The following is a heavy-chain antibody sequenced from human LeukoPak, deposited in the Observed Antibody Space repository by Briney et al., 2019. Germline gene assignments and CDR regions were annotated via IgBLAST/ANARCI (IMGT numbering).Heavy chain of an antibody. Sequence: GGSLRLSCAASGFTFSSYWMSWVRQAPGKGREWVANIKQDGSEKYYVDSVKGRFTISRDNAKNSLYLQMNSLRAEDTAVYYCARASNSSSWYRGWGFDYWGQGTLVTVSS. D-gene: IGHD6-13*01. CDR3: ARASNSSSWYRGWGFDY. CDR1: GFTFSSYW. V-gene: IGHV3-7*01. J-gene: IGHJ4*02. CDR2: IKQDGSEK.